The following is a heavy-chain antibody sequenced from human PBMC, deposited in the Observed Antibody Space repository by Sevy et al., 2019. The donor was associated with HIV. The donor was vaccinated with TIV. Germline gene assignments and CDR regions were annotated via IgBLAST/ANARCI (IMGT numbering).Heavy chain of an antibody. CDR1: GFTFSSYA. V-gene: IGHV3-30-3*01. CDR2: ISYDGSNK. CDR3: ARVRNYYYYYGMDV. Sequence: GGSLRLSCAASGFTFSSYAMHWVRQAPGKGLEWVAVISYDGSNKYYADSVKGRFTISRDNSKNTLYLQMNSLRAEDTAVYYCARVRNYYYYYGMDVWGQGTTATVSS. J-gene: IGHJ6*02.